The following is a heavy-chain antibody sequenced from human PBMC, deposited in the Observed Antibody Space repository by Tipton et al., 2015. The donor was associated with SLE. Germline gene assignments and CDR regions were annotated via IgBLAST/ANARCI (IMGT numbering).Heavy chain of an antibody. CDR3: ARAARSIFGVAYFDY. V-gene: IGHV1-2*02. D-gene: IGHD3-3*01. CDR1: GYTFTGYY. Sequence: QSGAEVKKPGASVKVSCKASGYTFTGYYMHWVRQAPGQGLEWMGWINPNSGDTNYAQKFQGRVTMTRDTSISTAYMELSRLRSDDTAVYYCARAARSIFGVAYFDYWGQGTLVTVSS. CDR2: INPNSGDT. J-gene: IGHJ4*02.